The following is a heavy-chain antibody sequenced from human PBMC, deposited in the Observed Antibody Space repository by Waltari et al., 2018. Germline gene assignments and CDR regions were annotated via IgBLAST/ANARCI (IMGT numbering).Heavy chain of an antibody. D-gene: IGHD3-22*01. J-gene: IGHJ6*02. V-gene: IGHV3-23*01. CDR3: AKGVVKYYYYYGMDV. CDR1: GFTFSSYA. Sequence: EVQLLESGGGLVQPGGSLRLSCAASGFTFSSYAMSWVRQAPGKGLEWVSAISGSGGSTYYADSVKGRFTISRDKSQNTLYLQMNSLRAEDTAVYYCAKGVVKYYYYYGMDVWGQGTTVTVSS. CDR2: ISGSGGST.